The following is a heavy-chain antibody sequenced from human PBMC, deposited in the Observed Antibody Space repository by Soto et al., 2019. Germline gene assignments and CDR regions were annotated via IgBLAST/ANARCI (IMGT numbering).Heavy chain of an antibody. CDR2: ISAYNGNT. Sequence: QVQLVQSGAEVKKPGASVKVSCKASGYTFTSYGISWVRQAPGQGLEWMGWISAYNGNTNYAQKLQGRVTMTTDTSTSTADMELRRLRSDDTALNYCASDAPYSCSWYSSYYYYGMGVWGQGTTVTVSS. D-gene: IGHD6-13*01. CDR3: ASDAPYSCSWYSSYYYYGMGV. J-gene: IGHJ6*02. V-gene: IGHV1-18*01. CDR1: GYTFTSYG.